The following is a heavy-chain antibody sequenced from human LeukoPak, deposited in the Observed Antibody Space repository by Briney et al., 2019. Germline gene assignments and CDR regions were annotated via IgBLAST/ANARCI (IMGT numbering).Heavy chain of an antibody. D-gene: IGHD1-14*01. V-gene: IGHV3-15*01. CDR1: GFTFTNAW. CDR2: IKSKADGSTK. Sequence: GGSLRLSCAASGFTFTNAWMSWVRQDPGKGLEWVGRIKSKADGSTKDYAGAVKRRFTISTNDSKNTLFLQINSLKTEDTAVYYCTTHLPYNYWGQGTLVTVSS. CDR3: TTHLPYNY. J-gene: IGHJ4*02.